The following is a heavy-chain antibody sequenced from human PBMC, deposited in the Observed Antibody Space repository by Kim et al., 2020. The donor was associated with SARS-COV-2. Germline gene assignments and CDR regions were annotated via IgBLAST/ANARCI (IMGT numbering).Heavy chain of an antibody. Sequence: GGSLRLSCAASGFTFSSYAMSWVRQAPGKGLEWVSAISGSGGSTYYADSVKGRFTISRDNSKNTLYLQMNSLRAEDTAVYYCAKDRARYSSGWYRGDAFDIWGQGTMVTVSS. J-gene: IGHJ3*02. CDR3: AKDRARYSSGWYRGDAFDI. D-gene: IGHD6-19*01. CDR1: GFTFSSYA. CDR2: ISGSGGST. V-gene: IGHV3-23*01.